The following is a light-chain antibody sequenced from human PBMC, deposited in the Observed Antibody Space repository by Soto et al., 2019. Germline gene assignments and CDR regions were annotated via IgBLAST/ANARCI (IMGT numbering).Light chain of an antibody. Sequence: QSALTQPASVSGSPGQSITISCTGTSNDVGDYNYVSWYQQHPGTAPKLMIYEVSNRPSGVSNRFSGSKSGNTASLTISGLQPEDEADYYCSSYTGSSTPPYVLGTGTQLTVL. CDR3: SSYTGSSTPPYV. CDR2: EVS. J-gene: IGLJ1*01. V-gene: IGLV2-14*03. CDR1: SNDVGDYNY.